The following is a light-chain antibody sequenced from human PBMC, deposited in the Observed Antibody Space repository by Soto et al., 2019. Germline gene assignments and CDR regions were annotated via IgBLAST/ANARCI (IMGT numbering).Light chain of an antibody. J-gene: IGKJ4*01. CDR1: QDLDSC. CDR3: KQSSSFPLT. CDR2: AAS. V-gene: IGKV1-12*01. Sequence: DIQMTQSPSSLSASVGDRVTITCRASQDLDSCLAWYQQKPGEAPKVLIFAASTLQSGLPSRFSGGGSGTEFSLTISSLQPEDFSTYYCKQSSSFPLTFGGGTKVDNK.